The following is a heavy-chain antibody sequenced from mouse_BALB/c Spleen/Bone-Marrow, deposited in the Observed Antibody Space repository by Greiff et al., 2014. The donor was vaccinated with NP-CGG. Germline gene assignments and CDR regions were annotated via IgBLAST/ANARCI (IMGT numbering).Heavy chain of an antibody. J-gene: IGHJ4*01. CDR3: ARDTMDY. CDR2: IYPGNVNT. Sequence: VQLQQSGPELVKPGASVRISCKASGYTFTSYYIHWVKQRPGRGLEWIGWIYPGNVNTKYNEKFKGKATLTADKSSSTAYMQLSNLTSEDSAVYFCARDTMDYWGQGTSVTVSS. CDR1: GYTFTSYY. V-gene: IGHV1S56*01.